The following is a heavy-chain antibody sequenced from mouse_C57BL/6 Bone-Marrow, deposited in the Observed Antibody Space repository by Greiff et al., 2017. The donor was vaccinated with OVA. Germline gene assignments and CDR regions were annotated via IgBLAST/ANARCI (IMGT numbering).Heavy chain of an antibody. CDR1: GFTFSSYG. CDR2: ISSGGSYT. Sequence: EVQRVESGGDLVKPGGSLKLSCAASGFTFSSYGMSWVRQTPDKRLEWVATISSGGSYTYYPDSVKGRFTISRDNAKNTLYLQMSSLKSEDTAMYYCARLGYYYGSSYYAMDYWGQGTSVTVSS. D-gene: IGHD1-1*01. CDR3: ARLGYYYGSSYYAMDY. V-gene: IGHV5-6*01. J-gene: IGHJ4*01.